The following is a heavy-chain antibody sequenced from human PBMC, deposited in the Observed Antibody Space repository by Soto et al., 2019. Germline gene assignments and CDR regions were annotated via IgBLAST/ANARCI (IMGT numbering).Heavy chain of an antibody. D-gene: IGHD6-13*01. CDR2: ISAYNGNT. J-gene: IGHJ6*03. V-gene: IGHV1-18*01. CDR3: ARGFGGVAAAGTFSNYYYYYYMDV. CDR1: GYTFTSYG. Sequence: GASVKVSCKASGYTFTSYGISWVRQAPGQGLEWMGWISAYNGNTNYAQKLQGRVTMTTDTSTSTAYMELRSLRSDDTAVYYCARGFGGVAAAGTFSNYYYYYYMDVWGKGTTVTVSS.